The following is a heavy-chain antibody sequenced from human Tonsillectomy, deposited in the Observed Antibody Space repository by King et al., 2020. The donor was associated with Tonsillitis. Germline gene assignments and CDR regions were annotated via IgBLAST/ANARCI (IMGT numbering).Heavy chain of an antibody. Sequence: VQLQQWGAGLLKPSEPLSLTCAVYGGSFSGYYWSWIRQPPGKGLEWIGGINHSGSTNFNPSLKSRVPISVDTSKNQCSLKLSSVTAADTAVYYCARVDIVVVPAALSYFDLWGRGTLVTVSS. V-gene: IGHV4-34*01. D-gene: IGHD2-2*01. CDR3: ARVDIVVVPAALSYFDL. CDR2: INHSGST. J-gene: IGHJ2*01. CDR1: GGSFSGYY.